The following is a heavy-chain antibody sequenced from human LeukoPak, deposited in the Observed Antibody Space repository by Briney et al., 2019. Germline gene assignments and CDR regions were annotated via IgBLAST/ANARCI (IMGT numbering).Heavy chain of an antibody. J-gene: IGHJ4*02. D-gene: IGHD2/OR15-2a*01. CDR1: GDSISSGNYY. CDR3: AADVIAAKEYFDY. CDR2: IFYSGST. Sequence: SETLSLTCTVSGDSISSGNYYWSWIRQPPGKGLEWIGYIFYSGSTYYNPSLKSRVTISVDTSKNQFSLKLSSVTAADTAVYYCAADVIAAKEYFDYGGQGTRVTVPS. V-gene: IGHV4-30-4*01.